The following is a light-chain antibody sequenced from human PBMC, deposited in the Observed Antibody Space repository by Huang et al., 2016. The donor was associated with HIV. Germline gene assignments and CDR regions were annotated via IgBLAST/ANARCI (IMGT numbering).Light chain of an antibody. V-gene: IGKV1-5*03. J-gene: IGKJ2*01. Sequence: DIQMTQSPSTLSVSVGDRVTVTCRASQSISNWLAWYQQKPGKAPKLLIYKTSSLENGDPSRFSGSGSGTEFTRTISSLQPDDFATYYCQQYNSYPYTFGQGTKLEIK. CDR1: QSISNW. CDR2: KTS. CDR3: QQYNSYPYT.